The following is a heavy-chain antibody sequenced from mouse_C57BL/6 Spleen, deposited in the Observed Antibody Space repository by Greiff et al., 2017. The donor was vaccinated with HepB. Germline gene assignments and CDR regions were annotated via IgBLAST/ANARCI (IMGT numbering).Heavy chain of an antibody. Sequence: QVQLQQSGAELARPGDSVKLSCKASGYTFTSYGISWVKQRTGQGLEWIGEIYPRSGNTYYNEKFKGKATLTADKSSSTAYMELRSLTSEDSAVYFCAIHYDDYAMDYWGQGTSVTVSS. J-gene: IGHJ4*01. D-gene: IGHD2-3*01. CDR2: IYPRSGNT. V-gene: IGHV1-81*01. CDR3: AIHYDDYAMDY. CDR1: GYTFTSYG.